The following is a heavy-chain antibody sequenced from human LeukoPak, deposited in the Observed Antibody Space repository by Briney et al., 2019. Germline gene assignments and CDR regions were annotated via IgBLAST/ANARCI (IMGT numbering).Heavy chain of an antibody. CDR3: ARDSGGDSSGYYCVRGCYY. Sequence: ASVKVSCKASGYTFTSYYMHWVRQAPGQGLEWMGIINPSGGSTSYAQKFQGRVTMTRDMSTSTVYMELSSLRSEDTAVYYCARDSGGDSSGYYCVRGCYYWGQGTLVTVSS. J-gene: IGHJ4*02. V-gene: IGHV1-46*01. D-gene: IGHD3-22*01. CDR1: GYTFTSYY. CDR2: INPSGGST.